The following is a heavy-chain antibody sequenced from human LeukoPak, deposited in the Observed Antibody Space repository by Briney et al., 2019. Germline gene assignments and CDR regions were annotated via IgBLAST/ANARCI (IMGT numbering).Heavy chain of an antibody. V-gene: IGHV4-59*01. J-gene: IGHJ4*02. CDR3: ARDRSGSYPDY. D-gene: IGHD1-26*01. Sequence: SETLSLTCTVSGDSISSYSWNWIRQPPGRGLEWIGYIYYSGSTNYNPSLKSRVTIPVDTSKNQFSLKLSSVTAADTAVYYCARDRSGSYPDYWGQGTLVTVSS. CDR2: IYYSGST. CDR1: GDSISSYS.